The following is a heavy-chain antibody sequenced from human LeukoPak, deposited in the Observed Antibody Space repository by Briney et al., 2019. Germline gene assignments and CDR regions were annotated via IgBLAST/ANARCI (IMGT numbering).Heavy chain of an antibody. CDR3: ATAPVPAAPYYYYYYMDV. V-gene: IGHV1-46*01. CDR2: INPSGGST. Sequence: ASVKVSCKASGYTFTSYYMHWVRQAPGQGLEWMGIINPSGGSTSYAQKFQGRVTMTRDTSTSTAYMELSSLRSEDTAVYYCATAPVPAAPYYYYYYMDVWGKGTTVTVSS. D-gene: IGHD2-2*01. J-gene: IGHJ6*03. CDR1: GYTFTSYY.